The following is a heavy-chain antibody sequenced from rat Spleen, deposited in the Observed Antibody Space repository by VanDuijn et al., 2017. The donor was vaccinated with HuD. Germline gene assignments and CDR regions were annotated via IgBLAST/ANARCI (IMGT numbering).Heavy chain of an antibody. J-gene: IGHJ4*01. CDR2: INTGSGGT. D-gene: IGHD1-11*01. CDR3: ARGWGMDA. V-gene: IGHV1-57*01. CDR1: GYTFTSYD. Sequence: QVQLQQSGAELAKPGSSVKISCKASGYTFTSYDISWIKQTTGQGLEYIGYINTGSGGTYYNEKFKGKATLTVDKSSSTAFMQLRSLTPEDTAVYYCARGWGMDAWGQGASVTVSS.